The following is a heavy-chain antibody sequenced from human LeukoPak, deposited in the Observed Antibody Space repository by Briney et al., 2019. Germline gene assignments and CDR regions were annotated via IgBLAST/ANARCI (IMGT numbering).Heavy chain of an antibody. CDR3: ARGLDDYVWGSYRPFWYYYYGMDV. D-gene: IGHD3-16*02. J-gene: IGHJ6*04. V-gene: IGHV4-30-4*01. Sequence: PSQTLSLTCTVSGVSISSGDYYCSWIRQPPGKGLEWIGNIYYSGTTYYNPSLKSGVTISVAPSKNQFSLKLSSVTAADTAVYYCARGLDDYVWGSYRPFWYYYYGMDVWGKGTTVTVSS. CDR1: GVSISSGDYY. CDR2: IYYSGTT.